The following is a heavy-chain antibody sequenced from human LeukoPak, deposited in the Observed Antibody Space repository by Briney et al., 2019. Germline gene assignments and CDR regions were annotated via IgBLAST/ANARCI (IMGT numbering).Heavy chain of an antibody. V-gene: IGHV3-53*01. Sequence: GSLRLSCAASRFTVSNNYMSWVRQAPGKGLEWVSVIYSGDNTYYADSVRGRFIVSRDNSKNTLYLQMSSLRAEDTAVYYCASYSSSWEYFDYWGQGTLVTVSS. J-gene: IGHJ4*02. CDR2: IYSGDNT. CDR3: ASYSSSWEYFDY. D-gene: IGHD6-13*01. CDR1: RFTVSNNY.